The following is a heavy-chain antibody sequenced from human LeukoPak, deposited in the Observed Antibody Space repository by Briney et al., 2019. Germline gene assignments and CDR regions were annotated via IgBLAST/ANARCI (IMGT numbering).Heavy chain of an antibody. V-gene: IGHV4-31*03. J-gene: IGHJ3*02. CDR2: IYYSGST. D-gene: IGHD3-22*01. CDR3: ARVGVYYYDSSGYPLRPDAFDI. Sequence: PSQTLSLTCTVSGGSISSGGYYWSWIRQHPGKGLEWIGYIYYSGSTYYNPSLKSRVTIPVNTSKNQFSLKLSSVTAADTAVYYCARVGVYYYDSSGYPLRPDAFDIWGQGTMVTVSS. CDR1: GGSISSGGYY.